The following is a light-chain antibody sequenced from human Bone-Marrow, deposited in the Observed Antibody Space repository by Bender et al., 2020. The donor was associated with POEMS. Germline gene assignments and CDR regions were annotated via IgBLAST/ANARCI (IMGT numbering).Light chain of an antibody. V-gene: IGLV2-14*03. CDR1: GSDVGSYDY. J-gene: IGLJ3*02. CDR2: DVS. Sequence: QSALTQPASLSGSPGQSITISCTGAGSDVGSYDYISWYQHHPGRVPKVLIYDVSNRPSGVSNRFSGSKSGNTASLTISGLQAEDETDYYCTSYTSSFTWVFGGGTKVTVL. CDR3: TSYTSSFTWV.